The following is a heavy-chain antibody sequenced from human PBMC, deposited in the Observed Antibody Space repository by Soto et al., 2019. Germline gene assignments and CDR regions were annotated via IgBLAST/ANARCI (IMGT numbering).Heavy chain of an antibody. CDR1: GYTFTSYY. V-gene: IGHV1-46*01. Sequence: QVQLVQSGAEVKKPGASVKVSCKASGYTFTSYYMHWVRQAPGQGLEWMGIINPSGGSTSYAQKFHGRVTMSRDTSTSTVYMELSSLRSEDTAVYYCAREAIPGTTYYYYGMDVGGQGPTVTVSS. D-gene: IGHD1-7*01. CDR3: AREAIPGTTYYYYGMDV. J-gene: IGHJ6*02. CDR2: INPSGGST.